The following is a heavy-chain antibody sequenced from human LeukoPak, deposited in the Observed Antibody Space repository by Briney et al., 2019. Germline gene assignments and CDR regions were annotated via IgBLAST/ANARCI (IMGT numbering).Heavy chain of an antibody. CDR3: AKGSPYCSGGSCYSGEYFQH. CDR1: GFTFSSYG. CDR2: ISYDGSNK. D-gene: IGHD2-15*01. J-gene: IGHJ1*01. Sequence: GGSLRLSCAASGFTFSSYGMHWVRQATGKGLEWVAVISYDGSNKYYADSVEGRFTISRDNSKNTLYLQMNSLRAGDTAVYYCAKGSPYCSGGSCYSGEYFQHWGQGTLVTVSS. V-gene: IGHV3-30*18.